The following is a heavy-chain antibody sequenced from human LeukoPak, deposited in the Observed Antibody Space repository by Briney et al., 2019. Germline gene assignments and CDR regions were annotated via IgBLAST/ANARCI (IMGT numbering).Heavy chain of an antibody. V-gene: IGHV4-34*01. CDR2: INHSGST. CDR3: ARARRRFDP. Sequence: SETLSLTCAVYGGSLSGYYWSWIRQPPGKGLEWIGEINHSGSTNYNPSLKSRVTISVDTSKNQFSLKLSSVTAADTAVYYCARARRRFDPWGQGTLVTVSS. CDR1: GGSLSGYY. J-gene: IGHJ5*02.